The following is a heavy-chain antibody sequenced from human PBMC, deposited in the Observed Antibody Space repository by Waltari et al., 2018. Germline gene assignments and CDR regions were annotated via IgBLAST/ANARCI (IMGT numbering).Heavy chain of an antibody. V-gene: IGHV4-39*01. D-gene: IGHD3-16*01. CDR2: IYYSGRT. J-gene: IGHJ6*03. Sequence: QLQLQESGPGLVKPSETLSLICTVSGGSINSSNFYWGWVRQPPGKGLDWIGSIYYSGRTYDNPSLKSRVTISVDTSKNQFSLKLSSVTAADASVYYCARHMTSNPYYYYMDVWGKGTTVPVSS. CDR1: GGSINSSNFY. CDR3: ARHMTSNPYYYYMDV.